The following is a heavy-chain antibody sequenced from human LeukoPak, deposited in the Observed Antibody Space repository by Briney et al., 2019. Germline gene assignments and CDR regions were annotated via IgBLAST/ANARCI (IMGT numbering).Heavy chain of an antibody. D-gene: IGHD4-23*01. V-gene: IGHV1-24*01. J-gene: IGHJ4*02. CDR3: ATGGGDSDY. CDR1: GYTFINYY. CDR2: FDPEDGET. Sequence: ASVKVSCKASGYTFINYYMHWVRQAPGQGLEWMGGFDPEDGETIYAQKFQGRVTMTEDTSTDTAYMELSSLRSEDTAVYYCATGGGDSDYWGQGTLVTVSS.